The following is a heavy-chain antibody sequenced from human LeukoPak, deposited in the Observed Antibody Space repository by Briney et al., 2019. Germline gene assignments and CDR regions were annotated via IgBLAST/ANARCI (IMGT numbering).Heavy chain of an antibody. V-gene: IGHV4-39*07. CDR2: IYYSGST. D-gene: IGHD5-24*01. CDR1: GGSISSSSYY. J-gene: IGHJ4*02. CDR3: ARGLMATAFDY. Sequence: SETLSLTCTVSGGSISSSSYYWGWIRQPPGKGLEWIGSIYYSGSTYYNPSLKSRVTISVDTSKNQFSLKLSSVTAADTAVYYCARGLMATAFDYWGQGTLVTVSS.